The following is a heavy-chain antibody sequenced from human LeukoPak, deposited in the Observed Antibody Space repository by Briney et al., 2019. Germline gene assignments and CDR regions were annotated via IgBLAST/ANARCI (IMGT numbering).Heavy chain of an antibody. CDR3: ARGGTFPNQPKYPYYGMDI. J-gene: IGHJ6*02. CDR1: GFTVSSNY. V-gene: IGHV3-66*01. CDR2: IYSGGST. Sequence: GGSLRLSCAASGFTVSSNYMSWVRQAPGKGLEWVSVIYSGGSTDYADSVKGRFAISRDNSKNTLYLRMNSLRAEDTAVYYCARGGTFPNQPKYPYYGMDIWGQGTTVTVSS. D-gene: IGHD3-16*01.